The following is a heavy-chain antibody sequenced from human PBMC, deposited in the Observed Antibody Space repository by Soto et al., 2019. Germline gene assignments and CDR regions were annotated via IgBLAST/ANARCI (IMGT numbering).Heavy chain of an antibody. CDR3: ARGPNKNYDSSGYYDY. J-gene: IGHJ4*02. V-gene: IGHV1-69*13. CDR2: IIPIFGTA. Sequence: SVKVSCKASGGTFSSYAISWVRQAPGQGLEWMGGIIPIFGTANYAQKFQGRVTITADESTSTAYMELSSLRSEDTAVYYCARGPNKNYDSSGYYDYWGQGTLVTSPQ. CDR1: GGTFSSYA. D-gene: IGHD3-22*01.